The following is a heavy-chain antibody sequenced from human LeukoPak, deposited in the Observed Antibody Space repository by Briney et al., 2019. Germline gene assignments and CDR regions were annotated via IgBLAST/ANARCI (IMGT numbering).Heavy chain of an antibody. CDR1: GYTFTGYY. J-gene: IGHJ5*02. Sequence: ASVKVSCKASGYTFTGYYMHWVRQAPGQGLEWMGWINPNSGGTNYAQKFQGWVTMTRDTSISTAYMELSRLRSDDTAVYYCARDFSYQLLGEGFDPWGQGTLVTVSS. D-gene: IGHD2-2*01. CDR3: ARDFSYQLLGEGFDP. V-gene: IGHV1-2*04. CDR2: INPNSGGT.